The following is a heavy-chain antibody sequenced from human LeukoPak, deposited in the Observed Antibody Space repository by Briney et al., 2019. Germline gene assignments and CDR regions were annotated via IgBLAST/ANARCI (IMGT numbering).Heavy chain of an antibody. D-gene: IGHD4/OR15-4a*01. Sequence: IPSQTLSLTCTVSGGSISSGDYYWSWIRQPPGKGPEWIGYIYYTGSTNYNPSLKSRVTISVDASKNQFSLKLNSMTAADTALYYCARGLSWGPYYFDYWGQGTLVTVSS. J-gene: IGHJ4*02. CDR2: IYYTGST. CDR1: GGSISSGDYY. V-gene: IGHV4-61*08. CDR3: ARGLSWGPYYFDY.